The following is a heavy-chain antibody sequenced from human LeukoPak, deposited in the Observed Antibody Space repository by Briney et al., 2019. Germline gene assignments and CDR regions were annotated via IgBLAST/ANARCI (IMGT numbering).Heavy chain of an antibody. V-gene: IGHV3-53*01. D-gene: IGHD1-1*01. J-gene: IGHJ4*02. CDR3: MREGNWAY. CDR2: VFSGGGS. Sequence: GGSLRLSCVVLGVGGSIKKKSWVRQAPGKGLEWVAVVFSGGGSYYADSVKGRFIIFRDNSKNMLYLQMNTLRVEDTARYYCMREGNWAYWGQGTLVTVSS. CDR1: GVGGSIKK.